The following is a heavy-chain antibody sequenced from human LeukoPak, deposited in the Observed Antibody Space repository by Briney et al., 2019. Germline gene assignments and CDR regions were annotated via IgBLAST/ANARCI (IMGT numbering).Heavy chain of an antibody. CDR2: IYHSGST. D-gene: IGHD6-19*01. CDR3: ARDLEAVAGTGA. CDR1: GYSISSGYY. V-gene: IGHV4-38-2*02. Sequence: KPSETLSLTCTVSGYSISSGYYWGWIRQPPGKGLEWIGSIYHSGSTYYNPSLKSRVTISVDTSKNQFSLKLSSVTAADTAVYYCARDLEAVAGTGAWGQGTLVTVSS. J-gene: IGHJ5*02.